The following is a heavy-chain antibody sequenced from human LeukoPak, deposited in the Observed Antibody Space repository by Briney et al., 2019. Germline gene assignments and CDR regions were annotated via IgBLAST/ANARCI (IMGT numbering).Heavy chain of an antibody. CDR3: AREGDSNSVGWFDP. D-gene: IGHD6-13*01. CDR1: GGSVSSSSYY. Sequence: SETLSLTCTVSGGSVSSSSYYWGWIRQPPGKGLECIGTIYYSGSTYYNPSLKSRVTISLDTSKNQFSLKLSSVTAADTAVYYCAREGDSNSVGWFDPWGQGTLVTVSS. CDR2: IYYSGST. J-gene: IGHJ5*02. V-gene: IGHV4-39*07.